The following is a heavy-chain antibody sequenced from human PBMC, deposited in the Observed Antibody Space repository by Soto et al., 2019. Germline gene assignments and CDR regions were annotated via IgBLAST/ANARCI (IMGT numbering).Heavy chain of an antibody. CDR1: GVTFSNYD. CDR3: AKGSWVHHGSEGGNWLDP. D-gene: IGHD3-10*01. Sequence: EVQLLESGGGLVQPGGSLRLSCAASGVTFSNYDINWVRQAPGKGLEWVSGFSHGVSSTYYADSVKGRFTISRDNSKNTLYLQMNSLRPEDTAVYYCAKGSWVHHGSEGGNWLDPWGQGTLVTVSS. V-gene: IGHV3-23*01. J-gene: IGHJ5*02. CDR2: FSHGVSST.